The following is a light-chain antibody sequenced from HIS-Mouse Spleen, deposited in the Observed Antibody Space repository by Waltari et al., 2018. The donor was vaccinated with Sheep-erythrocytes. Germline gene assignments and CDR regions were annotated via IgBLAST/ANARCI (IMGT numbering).Light chain of an antibody. V-gene: IGLV3-25*03. Sequence: SYELTQPPSVSVSPGQTARITCYGDALPKQYAYWYQQKPGQAPLLVIYKDSERPSGIPERFSGSSSGKTVTLTISGVQAEDEADYYCQSADSSGTYVVFGGGTKLTVL. CDR2: KDS. J-gene: IGLJ2*01. CDR1: ALPKQY. CDR3: QSADSSGTYVV.